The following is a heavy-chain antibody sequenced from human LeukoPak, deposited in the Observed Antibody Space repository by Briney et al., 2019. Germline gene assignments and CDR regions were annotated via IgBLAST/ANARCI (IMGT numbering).Heavy chain of an antibody. J-gene: IGHJ6*02. V-gene: IGHV3-30*19. CDR3: ARDLIVVVVAATRYYYYGMDV. Sequence: GRSLRLSCAASGFTFSSYGMHWVRQAPGKGLEWVAVISYDGSNKYYADSVKGRFTISRDNSKNTLYLQMNSLRAEDTAVYYCARDLIVVVVAATRYYYYGMDVWGQGTTVTVSS. CDR1: GFTFSSYG. D-gene: IGHD2-15*01. CDR2: ISYDGSNK.